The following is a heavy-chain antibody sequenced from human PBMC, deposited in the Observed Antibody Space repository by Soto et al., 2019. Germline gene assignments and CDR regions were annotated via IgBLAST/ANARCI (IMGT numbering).Heavy chain of an antibody. Sequence: ASVKVSCKASGYTFTSYAMHWVRQAPGQRLEWMGWINAGNGNTKYSQKFQGRVTITRDTSASTAYMELGSLRSEDTAVYYCARGSIAARIYYYGMDVWGQGTTVTVSS. CDR3: ARGSIAARIYYYGMDV. J-gene: IGHJ6*02. CDR1: GYTFTSYA. D-gene: IGHD6-6*01. CDR2: INAGNGNT. V-gene: IGHV1-3*01.